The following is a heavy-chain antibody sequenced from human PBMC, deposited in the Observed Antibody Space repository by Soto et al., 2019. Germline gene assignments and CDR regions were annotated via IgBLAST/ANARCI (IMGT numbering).Heavy chain of an antibody. CDR2: TYYRSKWFN. CDR1: GDSVSSNSAA. Sequence: PSQTLSLTCAISGDSVSSNSAAWNWIRQSPSRGLEWLGRTYYRSKWFNDHAISVKSRIAINPDTSKNHFSLQLNSVTPDDTAVYYCARYFRGSGRYFFDYWGQGTLVTVSS. J-gene: IGHJ4*02. V-gene: IGHV6-1*01. D-gene: IGHD6-19*01. CDR3: ARYFRGSGRYFFDY.